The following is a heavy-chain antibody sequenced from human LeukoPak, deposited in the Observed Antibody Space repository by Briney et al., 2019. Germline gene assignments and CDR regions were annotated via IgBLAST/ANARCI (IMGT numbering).Heavy chain of an antibody. J-gene: IGHJ4*02. Sequence: ASVKVSCKASGYTFTGYYMHWVRQAPGQGLEWMGWINPNSGGTNYAQKFQGRVTMTRDKSISTAYLQWSSLKASDTAMYYCARWPTYDYGDYVDYFDYWGQGTLVTVSS. CDR1: GYTFTGYY. CDR2: INPNSGGT. CDR3: ARWPTYDYGDYVDYFDY. V-gene: IGHV1-2*02. D-gene: IGHD4-17*01.